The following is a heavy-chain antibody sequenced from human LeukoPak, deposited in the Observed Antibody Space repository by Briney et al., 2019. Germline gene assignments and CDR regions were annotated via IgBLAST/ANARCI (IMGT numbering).Heavy chain of an antibody. CDR1: GFTFSSYW. Sequence: GGSLRLSCAASGFTFSSYWMSWVRQAPGKGLEWVANIKQDGSEKYYVDSVKGRFTISRDNAKNSLYLQMNSLRAEDTAVYYCARELPVLLWFGEEDYWGQGTLVTVSS. J-gene: IGHJ4*02. V-gene: IGHV3-7*01. D-gene: IGHD3-10*01. CDR2: IKQDGSEK. CDR3: ARELPVLLWFGEEDY.